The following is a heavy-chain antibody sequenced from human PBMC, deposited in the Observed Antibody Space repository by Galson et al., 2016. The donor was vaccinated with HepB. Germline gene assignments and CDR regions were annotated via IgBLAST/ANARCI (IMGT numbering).Heavy chain of an antibody. CDR2: IYYSGKT. D-gene: IGHD3-3*01. CDR3: ARQKRVLRLGVGGMDV. V-gene: IGHV4-39*01. Sequence: SETLSLTCTVSGGSISSTSYFWGWIRQPPGKGLEWIGNIYYSGKTDYNPSLKSRIIISVDTSKNQFSLKLSSVTAADTAVYYCARQKRVLRLGVGGMDVWGQGTTVTVSS. J-gene: IGHJ6*02. CDR1: GGSISSTSYF.